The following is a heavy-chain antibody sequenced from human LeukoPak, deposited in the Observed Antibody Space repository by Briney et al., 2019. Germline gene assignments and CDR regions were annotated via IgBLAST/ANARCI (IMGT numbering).Heavy chain of an antibody. CDR3: ARDFQPMAAYYYYYYMDV. V-gene: IGHV3-48*03. D-gene: IGHD5-24*01. J-gene: IGHJ6*03. Sequence: GGSLRLSCAASGFTFSTYEMTWVRQSPGKGLEWVSYISSSGSTIYYADSVKGRFTISRDNAKNSLYLQMNSLRAEDTAVYYCARDFQPMAAYYYYYYMDVWGKGTTVTVSS. CDR1: GFTFSTYE. CDR2: ISSSGSTI.